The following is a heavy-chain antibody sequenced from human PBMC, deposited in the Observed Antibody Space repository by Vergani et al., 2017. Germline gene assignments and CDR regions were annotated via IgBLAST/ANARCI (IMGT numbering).Heavy chain of an antibody. CDR2: IKRDGTET. J-gene: IGHJ4*02. V-gene: IGHV3-7*01. Sequence: EVHLEESGGGLVQPGGSLRLSCAASGFTFGDYYMAWIRRAPGKGLDWVASIKRDGTETFYVDSVKGRFTISRDNAKTTLYLQVNSLRDEDRGVYYCARISGGSAPNLHYWGQGTLVTVAS. CDR1: GFTFGDYY. CDR3: ARISGGSAPNLHY. D-gene: IGHD2-15*01.